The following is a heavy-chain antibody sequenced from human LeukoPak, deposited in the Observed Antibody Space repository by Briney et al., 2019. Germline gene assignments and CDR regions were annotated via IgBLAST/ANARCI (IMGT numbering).Heavy chain of an antibody. Sequence: SETLSLTCTVSGYSISSNSYYWGWIGHPPGKELEGWVSLSDTTTYLDASFKSRISISVDSSKKQVSLKVRSLTSADSAVYFCVTQNDALIAGGILPPYYFDVWGQGILVTVSS. CDR2: LSDTTT. CDR1: GYSISSNSYY. CDR3: VTQNDALIAGGILPPYYFDV. V-gene: IGHV4-39*01. J-gene: IGHJ4*02. D-gene: IGHD1-1*01.